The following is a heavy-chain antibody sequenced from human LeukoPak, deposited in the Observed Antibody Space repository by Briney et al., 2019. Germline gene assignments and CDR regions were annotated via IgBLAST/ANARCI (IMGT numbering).Heavy chain of an antibody. D-gene: IGHD6-19*01. CDR3: AKEGSGWYTSLDY. CDR1: GFTFSSYG. V-gene: IGHV3-30*02. J-gene: IGHJ4*02. Sequence: PGGSLRLSCAASGFTFSSYGMHWVRQAPGKGLEWVAFIRYDGSNKYYADSVKGRFTISRDNSKNTLYLQMNSLRAEDTAVYYCAKEGSGWYTSLDYWGQGTLVTVSS. CDR2: IRYDGSNK.